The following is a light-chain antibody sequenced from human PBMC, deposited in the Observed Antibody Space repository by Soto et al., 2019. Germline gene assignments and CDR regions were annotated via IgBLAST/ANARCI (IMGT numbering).Light chain of an antibody. V-gene: IGKV3D-15*01. CDR2: GAS. CDR3: QQYNNWPPT. Sequence: EIVLTQSPGTLSLSPGEGATLSCRASQSISSNFLAWYQQKRGQAPRLLIHGASNRATGIPDRFSGSGAGTEFTLSIGSLQSEDFAVYYCQQYNNWPPTFGQGTKVDIK. CDR1: QSISSNF. J-gene: IGKJ1*01.